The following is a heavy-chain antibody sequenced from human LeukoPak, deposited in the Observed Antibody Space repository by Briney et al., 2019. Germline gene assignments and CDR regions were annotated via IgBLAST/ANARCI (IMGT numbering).Heavy chain of an antibody. CDR3: TDLGGIPSLDY. J-gene: IGHJ4*02. D-gene: IGHD4-23*01. CDR1: GFTFSNAW. V-gene: IGHV3-15*05. CDR2: IKTKTYGATT. Sequence: GSLRLSCAASGFTFSNAWMSWVRQAPGKGLEWVGLIKTKTYGATTDYAAPVKGRFTISRDDSRNTVSLQMNNLKIEDTAIYYCTDLGGIPSLDYWGQGTQVIVSS.